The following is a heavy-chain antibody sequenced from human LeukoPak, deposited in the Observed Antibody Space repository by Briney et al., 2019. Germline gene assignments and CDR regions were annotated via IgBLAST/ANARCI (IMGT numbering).Heavy chain of an antibody. CDR2: TRNKANSYTT. V-gene: IGHV3-72*01. J-gene: IGHJ5*02. D-gene: IGHD3-22*01. Sequence: GGSLRLSCAASGFTFSDHYMDWVRQAPGKGLEWVGRTRNKANSYTTEYAASVKGRFTISRDDSKNSLYLQMNSLKTEDTAVYYCARRVDYYDSSGYRLGWFDPWGQGTLVTVSS. CDR3: ARRVDYYDSSGYRLGWFDP. CDR1: GFTFSDHY.